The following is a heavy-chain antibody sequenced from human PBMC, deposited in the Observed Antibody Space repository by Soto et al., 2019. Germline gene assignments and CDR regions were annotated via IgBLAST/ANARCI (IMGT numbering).Heavy chain of an antibody. CDR1: GFTFDDYA. V-gene: IGHV3-9*01. J-gene: IGHJ4*02. CDR2: ISWNSGSI. Sequence: EVQLVESGGGLVQPGRSLRLSCAASGFTFDDYAMHWVRQAPGKGLEWVSGISWNSGSIGYADSVKGRFTISRDNAKTSLYLQMNSLRAEDTALYYCAKDARGSSWYLFDYWGQGTLVTVSS. CDR3: AKDARGSSWYLFDY. D-gene: IGHD6-13*01.